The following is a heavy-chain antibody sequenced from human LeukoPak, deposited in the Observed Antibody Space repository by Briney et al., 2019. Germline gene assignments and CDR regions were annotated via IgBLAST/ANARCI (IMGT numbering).Heavy chain of an antibody. CDR1: GGSISSYY. CDR2: IYYSRST. Sequence: PSETLSLTCTVSGGSISSYYWSWIRQPPGKGLEWIGYIYYSRSTNFNPSLKSRVTISVDTSKNQFSLKLSSVTAADTAVYYCARSRVAARFDYWGQGTLVTVSS. J-gene: IGHJ4*02. CDR3: ARSRVAARFDY. D-gene: IGHD6-6*01. V-gene: IGHV4-59*01.